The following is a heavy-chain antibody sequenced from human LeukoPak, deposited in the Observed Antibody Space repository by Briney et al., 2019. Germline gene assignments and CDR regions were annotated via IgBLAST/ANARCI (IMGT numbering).Heavy chain of an antibody. CDR1: GGSXXXGXXX. CDR3: ARSRSSGWYGGYYFDY. Sequence: GGSXXXGXXXGGXIRXPAGXXXXXIGVIYISGSTNYDPSLKSRVTISVHTSKTQFSLKLSSVTAADTAVYYCARSRSSGWYGGYYFDYWGQGTLVTVSS. CDR2: IYISGST. J-gene: IGHJ4*02. V-gene: IGHV4-61*02. D-gene: IGHD6-19*01.